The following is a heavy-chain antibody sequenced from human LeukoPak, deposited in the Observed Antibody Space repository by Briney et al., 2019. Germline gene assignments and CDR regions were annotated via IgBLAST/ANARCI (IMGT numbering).Heavy chain of an antibody. Sequence: SVKVSCKASGGTFSSYAISWVRQAPGQGLEWMGRIIPIFGTANYAQKFQGRVTITTDESTSTAYMELSSLRSEDTAVYYCARLSGWAPYYFDYWGREPWSPSPQ. CDR2: IIPIFGTA. D-gene: IGHD6-19*01. V-gene: IGHV1-69*05. CDR3: ARLSGWAPYYFDY. J-gene: IGHJ4*02. CDR1: GGTFSSYA.